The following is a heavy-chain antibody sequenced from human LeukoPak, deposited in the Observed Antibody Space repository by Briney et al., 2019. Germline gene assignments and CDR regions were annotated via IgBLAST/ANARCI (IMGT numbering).Heavy chain of an antibody. J-gene: IGHJ5*02. CDR2: IYYSGST. CDR1: GVSISSYY. V-gene: IGHV4-59*01. D-gene: IGHD6-13*01. CDR3: AREEAGIAAAGTEYNWFDP. Sequence: SETLSLTCTVSGVSISSYYWSWLRQPPGKGLEWLGYIYYSGSTNYNPSLKSRVTISVDTSKNQFSLKLSSVTAADTAVYYCAREEAGIAAAGTEYNWFDPWGQGTLVTVSS.